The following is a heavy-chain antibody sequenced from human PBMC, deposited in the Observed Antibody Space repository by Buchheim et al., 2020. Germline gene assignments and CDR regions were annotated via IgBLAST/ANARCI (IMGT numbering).Heavy chain of an antibody. D-gene: IGHD6-19*01. CDR1: GFTFSDYY. CDR2: ISSSGSTI. J-gene: IGHJ6*02. V-gene: IGHV3-11*01. Sequence: VQLVESGGGLVKPGGSLRLPCAAFGFTFSDYYMSWIRQAPGKGLEWVSYISSSGSTIHYADSVKGRFTIPRDNAKNSLYLQMNSLRAEDTAVYYCASLFSSGWHPTYYYYGMDVWGQGTT. CDR3: ASLFSSGWHPTYYYYGMDV.